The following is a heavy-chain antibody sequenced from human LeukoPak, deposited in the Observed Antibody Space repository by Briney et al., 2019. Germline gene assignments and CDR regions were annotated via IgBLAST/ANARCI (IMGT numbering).Heavy chain of an antibody. Sequence: SETLSLTCTVSGGSISIYYWSWVRQPPGKGLEWIGNIYYSGSTNYNPSLKSRVSISVDTSKNQFSLKLSSVTAADTAVYYCARDSGWYYFDYWGQGTLVTVSS. J-gene: IGHJ4*02. CDR1: GGSISIYY. CDR2: IYYSGST. D-gene: IGHD6-19*01. CDR3: ARDSGWYYFDY. V-gene: IGHV4-59*01.